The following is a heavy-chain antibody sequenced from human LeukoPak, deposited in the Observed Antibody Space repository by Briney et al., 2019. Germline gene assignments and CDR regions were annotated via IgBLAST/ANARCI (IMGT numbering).Heavy chain of an antibody. CDR2: IYSGGST. Sequence: GGSLRLSCAASGFTVSSNYMSWVRQAPGKGLEWVSVIYSGGSTYYADSVKGRFTISGDNSKNTLYLQMNSLRAEDTAVYYCASGYSSGWYAGGDYWGQGTLVTVSS. V-gene: IGHV3-66*01. D-gene: IGHD6-19*01. CDR1: GFTVSSNY. J-gene: IGHJ4*02. CDR3: ASGYSSGWYAGGDY.